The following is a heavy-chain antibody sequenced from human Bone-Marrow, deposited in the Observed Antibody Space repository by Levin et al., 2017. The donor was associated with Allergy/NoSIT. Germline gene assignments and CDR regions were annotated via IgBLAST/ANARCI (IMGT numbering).Heavy chain of an antibody. CDR1: GFTVSSNH. Sequence: GESLKISCAASGFTVSSNHMSWVRQAPGKGLEWVSLIYSGGRGYYADSVRGRFTIARDNSKNTLYLQLNSLRAEDTAVYYCAIYGSGNDYSAFDIWGQGTMVTVSS. CDR3: AIYGSGNDYSAFDI. V-gene: IGHV3-53*01. J-gene: IGHJ3*02. D-gene: IGHD3-10*01. CDR2: IYSGGRG.